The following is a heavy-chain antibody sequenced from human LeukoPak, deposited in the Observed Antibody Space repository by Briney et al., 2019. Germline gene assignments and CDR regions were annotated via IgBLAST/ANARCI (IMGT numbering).Heavy chain of an antibody. D-gene: IGHD3-3*01. CDR2: ISSSSSYI. J-gene: IGHJ4*02. CDR1: GFTFSSYS. Sequence: KPGGSLRLSCAASGFTFSSYSMNWVRQAPGKGLEWVSSISSSSSYIYYADSVKGRFTISRDNAKNSLYLQMNSLRAEDTAVYYCARQHPYDFWSGYGGQGTLVTVSS. V-gene: IGHV3-21*01. CDR3: ARQHPYDFWSGY.